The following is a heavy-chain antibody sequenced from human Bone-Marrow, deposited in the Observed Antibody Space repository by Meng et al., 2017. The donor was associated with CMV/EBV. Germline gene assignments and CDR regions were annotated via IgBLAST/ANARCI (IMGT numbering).Heavy chain of an antibody. V-gene: IGHV1-69*10. Sequence: SVKVSCKASGGTFSSYAISWVRQAPGQGLEWMGGIIPILGIANYAQKFQGRVTITADKSTSTAYMELSSLRSEDTAVYYCAREVRVVPAPRYYYYYGMDVWGQTTTVTVSS. D-gene: IGHD2-2*01. CDR2: IIPILGIA. CDR3: AREVRVVPAPRYYYYYGMDV. CDR1: GGTFSSYA. J-gene: IGHJ6*02.